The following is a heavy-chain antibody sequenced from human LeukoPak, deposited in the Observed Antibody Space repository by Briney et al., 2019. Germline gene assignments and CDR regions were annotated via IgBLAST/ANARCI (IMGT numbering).Heavy chain of an antibody. CDR1: GFSLSTTGMC. D-gene: IGHD6-19*01. J-gene: IGHJ4*02. Sequence: SGPALVKPTQTLTLTCTFSGFSLSTTGMCVSWIRQPPGKALEWLARIDWDDDKFYSTSLETRLTVSKDTSKNQVVLTVTNMDPVDTATYYCARKIAVADPFDYWGQGTLVTVSS. CDR2: IDWDDDK. V-gene: IGHV2-70*17. CDR3: ARKIAVADPFDY.